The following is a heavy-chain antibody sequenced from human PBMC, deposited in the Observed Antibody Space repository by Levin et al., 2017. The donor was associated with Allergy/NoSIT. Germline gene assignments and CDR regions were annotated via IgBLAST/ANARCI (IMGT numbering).Heavy chain of an antibody. CDR3: AKHSGSYGNIDS. CDR1: GFTVSHNY. CDR2: SYSTDSST. D-gene: IGHD1-26*01. Sequence: LSGGSLRLSCAASGFTVSHNYMSWVRQAPGKGLEWVSISYSTDSSTYYADSVKGRFTISRDNSRDTLYLQMNSLRGDDTAVYYCAKHSGSYGNIDSWGQGTLVTVSS. V-gene: IGHV3-53*01. J-gene: IGHJ4*02.